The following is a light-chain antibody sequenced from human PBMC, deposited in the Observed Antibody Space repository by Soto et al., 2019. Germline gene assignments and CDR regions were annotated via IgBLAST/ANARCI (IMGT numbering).Light chain of an antibody. V-gene: IGLV1-47*02. J-gene: IGLJ1*01. CDR3: AAWDDNLNAYV. Sequence: QSVLTQPPSASSTPGQTVTIPCSGSTSNIGTFYVYWYQHLPGTAPKLLIYLGDQRASGVSDRFSGSKSGTSASLAINGLRSDDEADYYCAAWDDNLNAYVFGSGTKVTVL. CDR1: TSNIGTFY. CDR2: LGD.